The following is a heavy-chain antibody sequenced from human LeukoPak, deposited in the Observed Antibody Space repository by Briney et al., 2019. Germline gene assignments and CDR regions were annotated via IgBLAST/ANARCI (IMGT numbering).Heavy chain of an antibody. Sequence: ASVKVSCKASGYTFTSYYMHWVRQAPGQGLEWMGIINPSGGSTSYAQKFQGRVTMTRDTSTSTVYMELRSLRSDDTAVYYCARDHSVLYGYNFYWGQGTLVTVSS. D-gene: IGHD5-24*01. CDR3: ARDHSVLYGYNFY. CDR2: INPSGGST. V-gene: IGHV1-46*01. CDR1: GYTFTSYY. J-gene: IGHJ4*02.